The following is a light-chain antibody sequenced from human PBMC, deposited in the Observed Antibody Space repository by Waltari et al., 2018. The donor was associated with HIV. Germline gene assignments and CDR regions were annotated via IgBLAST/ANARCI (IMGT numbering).Light chain of an antibody. J-gene: IGLJ2*01. CDR2: EVT. CDR3: CSYAGSDVV. Sequence: QSALTQPPSASGSPGQSVTISCTGTSSDVGVYNYISWYQQHPGKAPKLMIFEVTKRPSGCPDRFSGSKSGNTASLTVSGLQAEDEAVYYCCSYAGSDVVFGGGTKLTVL. V-gene: IGLV2-8*01. CDR1: SSDVGVYNY.